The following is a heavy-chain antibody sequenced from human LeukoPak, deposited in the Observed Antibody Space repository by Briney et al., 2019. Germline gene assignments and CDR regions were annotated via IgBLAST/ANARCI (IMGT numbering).Heavy chain of an antibody. CDR3: ARGDSSASYGYYYGLDV. D-gene: IGHD6-19*01. V-gene: IGHV3-74*01. Sequence: GGSLRLSCAVSGFTFRSYWMHRVRQDSGKGLVWVARLNSDGNSAGYADSVKGRFTISRDNAKKTLYLQMNSLTVDDTGVFYCARGDSSASYGYYYGLDVWGQGTTVTVSS. J-gene: IGHJ6*02. CDR2: LNSDGNSA. CDR1: GFTFRSYW.